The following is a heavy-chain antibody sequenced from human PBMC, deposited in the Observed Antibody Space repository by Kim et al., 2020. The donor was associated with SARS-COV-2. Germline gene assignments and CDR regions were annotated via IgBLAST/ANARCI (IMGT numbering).Heavy chain of an antibody. Sequence: GGSLRLSCAASGFTFSDYYMSWIRQAPGKGLEWVSYISSSGSTIYYADSVKGRFTISRDNAKNSLYLQMNSLRAEDTAVYYCARDPRDIVATIYGELGWFDPWGQGTLVPVSS. CDR1: GFTFSDYY. D-gene: IGHD5-12*01. CDR3: ARDPRDIVATIYGELGWFDP. J-gene: IGHJ5*02. V-gene: IGHV3-11*01. CDR2: ISSSGSTI.